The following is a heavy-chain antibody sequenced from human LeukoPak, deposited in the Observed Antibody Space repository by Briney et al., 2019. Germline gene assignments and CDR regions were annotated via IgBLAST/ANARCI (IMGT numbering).Heavy chain of an antibody. CDR2: IYSGGST. CDR3: ARDRGDYDFDY. J-gene: IGHJ4*02. D-gene: IGHD4-17*01. CDR1: GFAVSSNY. V-gene: IGHV3-66*01. Sequence: GGSLRLSCAASGFAVSSNYMSWVRQAPGKGLEWVSMIYSGGSTYYADSVKGRFTISRDNSKNTVYLQMNSLRAEDTAVYYCARDRGDYDFDYWGQGTLVTVSS.